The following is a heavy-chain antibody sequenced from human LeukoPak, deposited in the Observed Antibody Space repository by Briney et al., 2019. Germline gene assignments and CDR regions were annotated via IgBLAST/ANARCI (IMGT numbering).Heavy chain of an antibody. J-gene: IGHJ3*02. CDR2: IDPNSGST. CDR1: GYTFAAYY. V-gene: IGHV1-2*02. Sequence: ASVKVSCKASGYTFAAYYMHWVRQAPGQGLEWVGWIDPNSGSTNYAQNFQGRVTITRDTSISTAYMELSRLRSDDTAVYFCSSGYDSSAYYAFDIWGQGTMVTVSS. D-gene: IGHD3-22*01. CDR3: SSGYDSSAYYAFDI.